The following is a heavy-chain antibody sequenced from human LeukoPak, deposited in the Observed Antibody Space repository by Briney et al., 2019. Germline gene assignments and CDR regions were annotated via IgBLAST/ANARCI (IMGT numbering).Heavy chain of an antibody. CDR2: IGGRDGRT. CDR1: GFTFSNYA. J-gene: IGHJ4*02. D-gene: IGHD5-12*01. CDR3: AKESAYGTPRIYYFVP. Sequence: GGSLRLSCAASGFTFSNYAMSWVRQTPAKGLEWVSAIGGRDGRTFYADSVKGRFTISRDNSKDTLYLQMDSVRADDTAVYHCAKESAYGTPRIYYFVPWAQGTLVTVSS. V-gene: IGHV3-23*01.